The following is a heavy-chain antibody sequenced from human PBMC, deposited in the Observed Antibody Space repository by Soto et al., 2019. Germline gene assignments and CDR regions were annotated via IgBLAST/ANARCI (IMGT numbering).Heavy chain of an antibody. J-gene: IGHJ4*02. CDR3: AGGVLSVLYLDY. D-gene: IGHD2-8*02. V-gene: IGHV3-23*01. Sequence: EVQLLESGGGLVQPGGSLRLSCAASGFTFNSYAMSWVRQAPGKGLEWVSGISSSGVSTFYADSVKGRFTISRDNSKNTLYLKMNMRRAEDTAVYYCAGGVLSVLYLDYWGQGTLVTVSP. CDR1: GFTFNSYA. CDR2: ISSSGVST.